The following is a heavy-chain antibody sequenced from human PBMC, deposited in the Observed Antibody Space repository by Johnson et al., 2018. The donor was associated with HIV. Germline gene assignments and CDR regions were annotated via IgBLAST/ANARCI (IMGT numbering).Heavy chain of an antibody. CDR2: IWYDGSNK. CDR1: GFTFSSYG. CDR3: AKGMGELLRIDAFDI. V-gene: IGHV3-33*06. Sequence: GVVQPGRSLRLSCAASGFTFSSYGMHWVRQAPGKGLEWVAVIWYDGSNKYYADSVKGRFTISRDNSKNTLYLQMNSLRAEDTAVYYCAKGMGELLRIDAFDIWGQWTMVTVSA. D-gene: IGHD1-26*01. J-gene: IGHJ3*02.